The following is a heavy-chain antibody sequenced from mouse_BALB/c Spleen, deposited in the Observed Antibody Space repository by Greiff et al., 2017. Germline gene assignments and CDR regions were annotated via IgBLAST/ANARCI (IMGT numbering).Heavy chain of an antibody. Sequence: EVKLVESGPSLVKPSQTLSLTCSVTGDSITSGYWNWIRKFPGNKLEYMGYISYSGSTYYNPSLKSRISITRDTSKNQYYLQLNSVTTEDTATYYCARSGSSYGYFDVWGAGTTVTVSS. CDR3: ARSGSSYGYFDV. D-gene: IGHD1-1*01. J-gene: IGHJ1*01. V-gene: IGHV3-8*02. CDR2: ISYSGST. CDR1: GDSITSGY.